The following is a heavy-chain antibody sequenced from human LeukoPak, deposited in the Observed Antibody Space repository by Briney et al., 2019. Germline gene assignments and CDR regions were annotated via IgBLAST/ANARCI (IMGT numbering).Heavy chain of an antibody. CDR1: GGSISSSGYY. Sequence: SETLSLTCTVSGGSISSSGYYWGWIRQPPGKGLEWIGSIYYSGSTYYTPPLKSRVTISVDTSKNQFSLKLSSVTAADTAVYYCARDGISGSYYAEYFQHWGQGTLVTVSS. D-gene: IGHD1-26*01. V-gene: IGHV4-39*07. CDR3: ARDGISGSYYAEYFQH. CDR2: IYYSGST. J-gene: IGHJ1*01.